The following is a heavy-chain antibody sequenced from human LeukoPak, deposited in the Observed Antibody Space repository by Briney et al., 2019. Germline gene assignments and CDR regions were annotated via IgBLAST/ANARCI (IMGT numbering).Heavy chain of an antibody. D-gene: IGHD6-6*01. CDR3: ARQKRTTSSSSIKAYYYYGMDV. CDR1: GYSFSSYW. Sequence: GESLKISCKGSGYSFSSYWIAWVRQMPGKDLEWMAIIYPGDSDTRYSPSFQGQVTISVDKSISTAYLQWSSLKASDTAMYYCARQKRTTSSSSIKAYYYYGMDVWGXXXTVTVSS. J-gene: IGHJ6*02. CDR2: IYPGDSDT. V-gene: IGHV5-51*01.